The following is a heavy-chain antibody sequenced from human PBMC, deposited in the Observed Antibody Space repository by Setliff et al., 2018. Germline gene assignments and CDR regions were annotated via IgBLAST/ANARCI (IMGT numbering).Heavy chain of an antibody. CDR1: GFTFSGYS. D-gene: IGHD2-15*01. J-gene: IGHJ3*02. CDR3: AKDRLRIISPQDAFDI. CDR2: ISSSSHII. V-gene: IGHV3-48*04. Sequence: GGSLRLSCEASGFTFSGYSMNWVRQAPGKGLEWVSYISSSSHIISYADSVKGRFTISRDNSKNTLSLQINSLKGEDTALYYCAKDRLRIISPQDAFDIWGQGTVVTVSS.